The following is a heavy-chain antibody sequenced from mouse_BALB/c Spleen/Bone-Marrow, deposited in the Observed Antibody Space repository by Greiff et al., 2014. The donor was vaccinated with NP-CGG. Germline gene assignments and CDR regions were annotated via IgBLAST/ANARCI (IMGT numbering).Heavy chain of an antibody. V-gene: IGHV5-6*01. Sequence: EVQLVESGGDLVKPGGSLKLSCAASGFTFSSYGMSWVRQTPDKRLEWVATISSGGSYTYYPDSVKGRFTISRDNAKNTLYLQMSSLKSEDTAMYYCASGNYYAIDYWGQGTSVTVSS. CDR3: ASGNYYAIDY. J-gene: IGHJ4*01. CDR1: GFTFSSYG. CDR2: ISSGGSYT. D-gene: IGHD1-1*01.